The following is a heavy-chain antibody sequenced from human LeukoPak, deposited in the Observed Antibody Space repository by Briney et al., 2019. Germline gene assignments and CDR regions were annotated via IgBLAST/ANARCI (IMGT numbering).Heavy chain of an antibody. CDR2: INPESGNT. J-gene: IGHJ6*03. CDR3: AKDGNWNNVPGDYYYMDV. D-gene: IGHD1/OR15-1a*01. V-gene: IGHV1-46*01. CDR1: GYTFTSHF. Sequence: GASVKVSCKASGYTFTSHFMHWVRQAPGQGLEWMGIINPESGNTAYAQKFQGRITMTGDTSTSTVYMGLSSLRSEDTAMYYCAKDGNWNNVPGDYYYMDVWGKGTTVAVSS.